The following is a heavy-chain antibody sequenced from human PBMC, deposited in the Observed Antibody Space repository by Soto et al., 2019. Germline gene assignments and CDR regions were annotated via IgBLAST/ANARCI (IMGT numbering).Heavy chain of an antibody. Sequence: QVQLVESGGGVVQPGRSLRLSCAASGFTFSSYGMHWVRQAPGKGLEWVAVIWYDGSNKYYADSVKGRFTISRDNSKNALYLQMSSRRVEDTAVYYCARDWDYYFDYWGQGSLVTVSS. D-gene: IGHD1-26*01. CDR3: ARDWDYYFDY. J-gene: IGHJ4*02. CDR2: IWYDGSNK. CDR1: GFTFSSYG. V-gene: IGHV3-33*01.